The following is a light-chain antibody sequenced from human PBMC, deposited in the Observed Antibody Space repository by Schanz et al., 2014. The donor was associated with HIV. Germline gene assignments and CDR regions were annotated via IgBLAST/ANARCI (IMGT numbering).Light chain of an antibody. CDR2: DAS. Sequence: EFVLTQSPGTLSLSPGDRATLSCRASQSVSDSYLAWYQQKPGQAPRLLIYDASNRATGIPARFSGSGSGTDFTLTISSLEPEDFAVYYCQQRSNWPPTWTFGQGTRVEI. J-gene: IGKJ1*01. CDR3: QQRSNWPPTWT. V-gene: IGKV3-11*01. CDR1: QSVSDSY.